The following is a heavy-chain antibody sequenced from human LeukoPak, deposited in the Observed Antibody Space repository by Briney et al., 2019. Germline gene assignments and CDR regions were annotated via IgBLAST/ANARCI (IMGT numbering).Heavy chain of an antibody. CDR3: ASRPRKGAFDI. D-gene: IGHD6-6*01. CDR1: GGSIGGSSYY. J-gene: IGHJ3*02. V-gene: IGHV4-39*01. CDR2: IYYSGST. Sequence: SETLSLTCTVSGGSIGGSSYYWGWIRQPPGKGLEWIGSIYYSGSTYYNPSLKSRVTISVDTSKNQFSLKLSSVTAADTAVYYCASRPRKGAFDIWGQGTMVTVSS.